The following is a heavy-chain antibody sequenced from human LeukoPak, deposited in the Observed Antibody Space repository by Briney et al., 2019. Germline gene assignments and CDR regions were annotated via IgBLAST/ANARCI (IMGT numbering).Heavy chain of an antibody. CDR3: ASLEVRGYGGSRFDY. CDR2: VYPGDSDT. J-gene: IGHJ4*02. Sequence: PGESLKISCKGSGYSFTSYWIGWVRQMPGKGLEWMGIVYPGDSDTRYSPSFQGQVTISADKSISTAYLQWSSLKASDTAMYYCASLEVRGYGGSRFDYWGQGTMVTVSS. V-gene: IGHV5-51*01. CDR1: GYSFTSYW. D-gene: IGHD5-12*01.